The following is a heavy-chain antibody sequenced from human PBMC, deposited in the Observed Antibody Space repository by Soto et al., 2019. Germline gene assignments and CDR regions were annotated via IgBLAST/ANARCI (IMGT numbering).Heavy chain of an antibody. D-gene: IGHD3-10*01. CDR1: GGSVSSGTSY. Sequence: SETLSLTXTVSGGSVSSGTSYWGWIRQPPGKGLEWIGIIYYSGNTYYNPSLKRRVTISVDTSKNQFSLNLSSVTAADTAVYYCARRGEMERNYYAMDVWGQGTTVTVSS. CDR3: ARRGEMERNYYAMDV. CDR2: IYYSGNT. V-gene: IGHV4-39*01. J-gene: IGHJ6*02.